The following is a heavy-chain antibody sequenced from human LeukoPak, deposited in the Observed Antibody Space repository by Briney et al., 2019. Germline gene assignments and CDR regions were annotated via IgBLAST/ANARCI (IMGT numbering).Heavy chain of an antibody. CDR1: GYTFTGYY. V-gene: IGHV1-2*02. CDR2: INPNSGGT. Sequence: ASVKVSCKASGYTFTGYYMHWVRQAPGQGLEWMGWINPNSGGTNYAQKFQGRVTMTRDMSTSTVYMELSSLRSEDTAVYYCARASGSRGYSYGSVYYWGQGTLVTVSS. J-gene: IGHJ4*02. D-gene: IGHD5-18*01. CDR3: ARASGSRGYSYGSVYY.